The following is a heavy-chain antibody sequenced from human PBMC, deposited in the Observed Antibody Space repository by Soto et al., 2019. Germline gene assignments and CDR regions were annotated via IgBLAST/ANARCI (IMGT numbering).Heavy chain of an antibody. Sequence: SETLSLTCTVSGDSISDSYGNWIRQPPGKGLEWIGYIHYSGVTKYNPSLKSRVTISVATSKNQLSLKVTSVSAADTAVYYCTRQNYDSGTSWAWGQGTLVTVSS. CDR2: IHYSGVT. D-gene: IGHD3-10*01. CDR1: GDSISDSY. CDR3: TRQNYDSGTSWA. V-gene: IGHV4-59*08. J-gene: IGHJ4*02.